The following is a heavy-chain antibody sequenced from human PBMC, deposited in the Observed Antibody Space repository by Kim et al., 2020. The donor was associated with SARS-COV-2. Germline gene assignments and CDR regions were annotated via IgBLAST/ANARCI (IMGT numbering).Heavy chain of an antibody. D-gene: IGHD6-13*01. V-gene: IGHV4-34*01. CDR3: ARDRAAAGTRIDY. Sequence: TPSLRSRVTISVDTSKNQFSLKLSSVTAADTAVYYCARDRAAAGTRIDYWGQGTLVTVSS. J-gene: IGHJ4*02.